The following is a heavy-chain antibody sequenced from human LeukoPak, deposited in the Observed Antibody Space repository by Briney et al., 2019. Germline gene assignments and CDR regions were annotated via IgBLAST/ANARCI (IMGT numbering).Heavy chain of an antibody. CDR2: INWNGGST. CDR3: ARADYYDSSGFIDY. V-gene: IGHV3-20*04. CDR1: GFTFDDYG. J-gene: IGHJ4*02. D-gene: IGHD3-22*01. Sequence: RAGXXLRLSCAASGFTFDDYGMSWVRQAPGKGVEWVSGINWNGGSTVYADSVKGRFTIYRDNEKKSMYVQMKSLRAEDTALYYCARADYYDSSGFIDYWGQGTLVTVSS.